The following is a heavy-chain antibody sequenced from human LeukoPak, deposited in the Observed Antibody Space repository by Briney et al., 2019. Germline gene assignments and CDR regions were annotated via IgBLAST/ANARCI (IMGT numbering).Heavy chain of an antibody. CDR3: AKGPNYDFWSGIDY. V-gene: IGHV3-9*01. Sequence: GGSLGLSCAASGFTFDDYAMHWVRQAPGKGLEWVSGISWNSGSIGYADSVKGRFTISRDNAKNSLYLQMNSLRAEDTALYYCAKGPNYDFWSGIDYWGQGTLVTVSS. CDR1: GFTFDDYA. J-gene: IGHJ4*02. D-gene: IGHD3-3*01. CDR2: ISWNSGSI.